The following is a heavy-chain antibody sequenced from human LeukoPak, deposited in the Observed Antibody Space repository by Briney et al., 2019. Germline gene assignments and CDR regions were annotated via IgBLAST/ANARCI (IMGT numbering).Heavy chain of an antibody. J-gene: IGHJ3*02. CDR3: ARLDYYYDSSGYYGAFDI. D-gene: IGHD3-22*01. CDR1: GFTFSSYW. V-gene: IGHV3-7*03. CDR2: IKQDGSEK. Sequence: GGSLRLSCAASGFTFSSYWMSWVRQAPGKGLEWVANIKQDGSEKYYVDSVKGRFTISRDNAKNSLYLQMNSLRAEDTALYYCARLDYYYDSSGYYGAFDIWGQGTMVTVSS.